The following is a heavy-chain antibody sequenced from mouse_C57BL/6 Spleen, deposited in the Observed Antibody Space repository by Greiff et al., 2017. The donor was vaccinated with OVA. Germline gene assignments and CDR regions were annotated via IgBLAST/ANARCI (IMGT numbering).Heavy chain of an antibody. Sequence: QVQLKQSGAELVRPGASVTLSCKASGYTFTDYEMHWVKQTPVHGLEWIGAIDPETGGTAYNQKFKGKAILTADKSSSTAYMELRSLTSEDSAVYYCTREGNYFYWYFDVWGTGTTVTVSS. V-gene: IGHV1-15*01. CDR3: TREGNYFYWYFDV. CDR2: IDPETGGT. J-gene: IGHJ1*03. D-gene: IGHD2-1*01. CDR1: GYTFTDYE.